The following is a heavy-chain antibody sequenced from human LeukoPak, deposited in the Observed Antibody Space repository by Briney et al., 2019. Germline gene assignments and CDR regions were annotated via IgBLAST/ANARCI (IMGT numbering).Heavy chain of an antibody. CDR1: GGSMSSYY. CDR3: ARDFDSGSYYGGQFDY. J-gene: IGHJ4*02. Sequence: PSETLCLTCTVSGGSMSSYYWSWIRQPAGKGLEWIGRIYTSGSTNYNPSLKSRVTMSVDTSKNQFSLKLSSVTAADTAVYYCARDFDSGSYYGGQFDYWGQGTLVTVSS. CDR2: IYTSGST. V-gene: IGHV4-4*07. D-gene: IGHD3-10*01.